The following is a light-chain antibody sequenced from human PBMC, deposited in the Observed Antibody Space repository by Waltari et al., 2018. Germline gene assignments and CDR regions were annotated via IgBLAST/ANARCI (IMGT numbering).Light chain of an antibody. CDR2: DVS. V-gene: IGLV2-14*01. J-gene: IGLJ3*02. CDR3: SSYTSSSTWV. Sequence: SPLTQPAPVSGSPGRSLTTSSPGTRSSAGGFNYVSWYQQHPGKAPKVMIYDVSKRPSGVSNRFSGSKSGNTASLTISGLQAEDEADYYCSSYTSSSTWVFGGGTKLTVL. CDR1: RSSAGGFNY.